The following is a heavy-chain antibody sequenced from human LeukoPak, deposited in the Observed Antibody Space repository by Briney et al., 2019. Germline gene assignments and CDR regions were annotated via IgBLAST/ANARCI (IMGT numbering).Heavy chain of an antibody. CDR2: IWYDGSNK. CDR1: GFTFSSYG. V-gene: IGHV3-30*19. D-gene: IGHD3-22*01. CDR3: ASITYYYDSSGYYDPTS. J-gene: IGHJ4*02. Sequence: GRSLRLSCAASGFTFSSYGMHWVRQAPGKGLEWVAVIWYDGSNKYYADSVKGRFTISRDNSKNTLYLQMNSLRAEDTAVYYCASITYYYDSSGYYDPTSWGQGTLVTVSS.